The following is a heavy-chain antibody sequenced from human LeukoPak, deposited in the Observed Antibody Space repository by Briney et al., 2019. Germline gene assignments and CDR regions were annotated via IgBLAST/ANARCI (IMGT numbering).Heavy chain of an antibody. CDR2: IIPILGIA. CDR3: ARGGYGGNSDY. D-gene: IGHD4-23*01. J-gene: IGHJ4*02. Sequence: SVKVSCKASGYTFTGYYMHWVRQAPGQGLEWMGRIIPILGIANYAQKFQGRVTITADKSTSTAYMELSSLRSEDTAVYYCARGGYGGNSDYWGQGTLVTVSS. CDR1: GYTFTGYY. V-gene: IGHV1-69*04.